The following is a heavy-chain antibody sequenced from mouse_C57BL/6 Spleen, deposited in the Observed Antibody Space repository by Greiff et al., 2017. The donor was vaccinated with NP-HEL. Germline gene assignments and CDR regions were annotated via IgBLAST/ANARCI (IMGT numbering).Heavy chain of an antibody. V-gene: IGHV1-53*01. CDR1: GYTFTSYW. Sequence: QVQLQQPGTELVKPGASVKLSCKASGYTFTSYWMHWVKQRPGQGLEWIGNINPSNGGTNYNEKFKSKATLTVDKASSTAYMQLSSLTSEDSAVYYCARSGTAQATFAYWGQGTLVTVSA. D-gene: IGHD3-2*02. CDR3: ARSGTAQATFAY. CDR2: INPSNGGT. J-gene: IGHJ3*01.